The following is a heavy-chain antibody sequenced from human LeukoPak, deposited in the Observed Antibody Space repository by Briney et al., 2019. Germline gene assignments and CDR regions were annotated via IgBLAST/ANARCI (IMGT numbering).Heavy chain of an antibody. CDR3: AKDEIPRNRVYDAFDI. D-gene: IGHD5-24*01. V-gene: IGHV3-23*01. J-gene: IGHJ3*02. CDR1: GFTFSSCA. Sequence: PGGSLRLSCAASGFTFSSCAMGWVRQAPGKGLQWVSSISASDGSTHYADSVKGRFTISRDNSKSTLYLQMKSLRAEDTAVFFCAKDEIPRNRVYDAFDIWGQGTKVTVSS. CDR2: ISASDGST.